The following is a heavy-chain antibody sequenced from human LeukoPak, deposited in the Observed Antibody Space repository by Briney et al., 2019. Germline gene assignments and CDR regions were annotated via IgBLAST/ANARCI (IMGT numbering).Heavy chain of an antibody. V-gene: IGHV3-7*01. CDR2: MKEDGGEK. J-gene: IGHJ4*02. Sequence: GGSLRLSCAASGFTFSSYWMSWVRQAPGKGLEWVANMKEDGGEKYYVDSVKGRFTISRDNVKNSLYLQMNSLRAEDTAVYYCARGVYGFDYWGQGTLVTVSS. CDR1: GFTFSSYW. D-gene: IGHD6-6*01. CDR3: ARGVYGFDY.